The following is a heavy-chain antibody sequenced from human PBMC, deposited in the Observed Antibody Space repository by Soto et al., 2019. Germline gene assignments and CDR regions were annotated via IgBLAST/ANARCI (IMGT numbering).Heavy chain of an antibody. CDR1: GDTFSTDI. CDR3: ATDRRSLENWFVP. D-gene: IGHD3-3*01. CDR2: IIPITRTP. Sequence: QVQLVQSGAEVKKPGSSVKVSCKASGDTFSTDIITWVRQAPGQGLEWMGGIIPITRTPHYAQKLQGRVTITADDSTSTTHMELTSLTSEDTAVYYCATDRRSLENWFVPWGQGTLVTVSS. V-gene: IGHV1-69*01. J-gene: IGHJ5*02.